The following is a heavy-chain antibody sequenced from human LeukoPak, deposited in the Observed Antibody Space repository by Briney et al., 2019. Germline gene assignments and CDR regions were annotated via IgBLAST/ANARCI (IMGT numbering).Heavy chain of an antibody. J-gene: IGHJ4*02. CDR1: GGSFSGYY. Sequence: SETLSLTCAVYGGSFSGYYWSWIRQPPGKGLEWIGEINHSGSTNYNPSLKSRVTISVDTSKNQFSLKLSSVTAADTAVYYCARLRSANYDYVWGSYRPNPNFDYWGQGTLVTVSS. CDR3: ARLRSANYDYVWGSYRPNPNFDY. D-gene: IGHD3-16*02. V-gene: IGHV4-34*01. CDR2: INHSGST.